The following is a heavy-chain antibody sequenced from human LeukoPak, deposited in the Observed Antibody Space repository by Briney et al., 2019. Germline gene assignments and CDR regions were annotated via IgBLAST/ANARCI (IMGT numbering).Heavy chain of an antibody. Sequence: SETLSLTCNVSGHSISSGYFWGWVRQPPGKGLEWIGSIYQRATVHYNPSLKSRVTISLDTSKNQFSLKLSSVTAADTTVYYCASSPGVAAAGTRKNWFDPWGQGTLVTVSS. J-gene: IGHJ5*02. CDR2: IYQRATV. CDR1: GHSISSGYF. D-gene: IGHD6-13*01. CDR3: ASSPGVAAAGTRKNWFDP. V-gene: IGHV4-38-2*02.